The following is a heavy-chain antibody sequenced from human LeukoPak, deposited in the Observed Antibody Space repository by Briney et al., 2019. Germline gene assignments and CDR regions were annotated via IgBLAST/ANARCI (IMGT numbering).Heavy chain of an antibody. CDR2: IYYSGST. Sequence: KPSETLPLTCTVSCGSINSYYWSWIRPPPGEGLEWTGNIYYSGSTNYNASLKSRVTISVDTSKNPFSLKLSTVTAADTAVYYCAREGSTNWFDPWGQGTLVTVSS. J-gene: IGHJ5*02. V-gene: IGHV4-59*01. CDR3: AREGSTNWFDP. CDR1: CGSINSYY. D-gene: IGHD2-2*01.